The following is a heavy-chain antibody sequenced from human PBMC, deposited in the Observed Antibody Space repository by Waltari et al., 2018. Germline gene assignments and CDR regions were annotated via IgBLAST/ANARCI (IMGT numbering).Heavy chain of an antibody. D-gene: IGHD4-4*01. CDR2: IKVDGSST. CDR3: TRGEINYSRFDY. V-gene: IGHV3-74*01. Sequence: EVQLVESGGDLVQPGGSLRLSCAASGFTFSNYWMHWVRQAPGKGLAWVSRIKVDGSSTVYANSVAGRFTISRDNAKNTVYLEMSGLRAEDTAGYYCTRGEINYSRFDYWGQGSLVTVSS. CDR1: GFTFSNYW. J-gene: IGHJ4*02.